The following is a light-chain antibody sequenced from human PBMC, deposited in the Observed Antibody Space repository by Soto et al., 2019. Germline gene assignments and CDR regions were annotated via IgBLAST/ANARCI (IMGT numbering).Light chain of an antibody. V-gene: IGKV2D-29*01. J-gene: IGKJ4*01. CDR1: QSLLYSDGRTY. Sequence: DVVLTQTPRSLSVTPGQPASISCKSSQSLLYSDGRTYVYWYLQKPGQPPQLLIHEVSNRFSGVQNRCRRSGSGTDFTRQISRVEAEDFGVYYCMHSIQLPITFGGGANVEIK. CDR3: MHSIQLPIT. CDR2: EVS.